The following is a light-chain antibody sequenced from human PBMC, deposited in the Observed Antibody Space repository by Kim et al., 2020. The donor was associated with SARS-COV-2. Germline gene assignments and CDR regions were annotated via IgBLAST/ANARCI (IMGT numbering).Light chain of an antibody. Sequence: EIVMTQSPATLSVSPGERATLSCGASQSVSSYLAWYQQKPGQAPRLLIYDASTRPAGIPARFSGSGSGTDFTLTISSLQPEDFAVYYCQQYSNWRTFGGGTKVDIK. J-gene: IGKJ4*01. V-gene: IGKV3D-15*01. CDR2: DAS. CDR3: QQYSNWRT. CDR1: QSVSSY.